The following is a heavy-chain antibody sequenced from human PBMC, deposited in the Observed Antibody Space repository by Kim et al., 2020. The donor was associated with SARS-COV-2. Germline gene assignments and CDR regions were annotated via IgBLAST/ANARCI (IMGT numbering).Heavy chain of an antibody. J-gene: IGHJ4*02. Sequence: NNARKLQGRVTVTTDTATSTAYMELRGLRSDDTAVYCCARIAAPPYYFDYWGQGTLVTVSS. V-gene: IGHV1-18*01. CDR3: ARIAAPPYYFDY. D-gene: IGHD6-6*01.